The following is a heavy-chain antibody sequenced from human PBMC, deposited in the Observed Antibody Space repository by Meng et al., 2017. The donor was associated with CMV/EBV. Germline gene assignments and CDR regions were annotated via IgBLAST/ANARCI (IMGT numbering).Heavy chain of an antibody. D-gene: IGHD3-10*01. Sequence: RRRRQESGPGLVKPSETRSLPCTVSGGSISSSSYYWGWIRQPPGKGLEWIGSIYYSGSTYYNPSLKSRVTISVDTSKNQFSLKLSSVTAADTAVYYCASLAGDYWGQGTLVTSPQ. CDR3: ASLAGDY. CDR2: IYYSGST. V-gene: IGHV4-39*06. J-gene: IGHJ4*02. CDR1: GGSISSSSYY.